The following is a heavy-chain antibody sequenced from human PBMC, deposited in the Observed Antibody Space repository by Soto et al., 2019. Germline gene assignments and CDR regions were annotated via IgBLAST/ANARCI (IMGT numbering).Heavy chain of an antibody. V-gene: IGHV4-39*01. CDR3: ARSYGDGENLFDY. CDR1: GGSISSSSYY. J-gene: IGHJ4*02. CDR2: IYYSGST. Sequence: SETLSLTCTVSGGSISSSSYYWGWIRQPPGKGLEWIGSIYYSGSTYYNPSLKSRVTISVDTSKNQFSLKLSSVTAADTAVYYCARSYGDGENLFDYWGQGTLVTVSS. D-gene: IGHD4-17*01.